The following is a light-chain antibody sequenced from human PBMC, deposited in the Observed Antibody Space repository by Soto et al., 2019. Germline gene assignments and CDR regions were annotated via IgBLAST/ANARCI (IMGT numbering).Light chain of an antibody. V-gene: IGLV2-14*01. CDR3: SSHTSSDTVV. J-gene: IGLJ2*01. CDR2: EVS. Sequence: QSALTQPASVSGSPGQSITISCTGTTNDVGGYNYVSWYQHHPGKAPKLMIFEVSYRPSGVSNRFPGSKSGNTASLTISGLQAEDEADYYCSSHTSSDTVVFGGGTQLTVL. CDR1: TNDVGGYNY.